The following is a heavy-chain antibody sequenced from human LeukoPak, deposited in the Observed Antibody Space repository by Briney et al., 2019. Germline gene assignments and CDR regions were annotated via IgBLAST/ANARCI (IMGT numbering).Heavy chain of an antibody. CDR3: ARVYYDFWSGYPPFDY. D-gene: IGHD3-3*01. V-gene: IGHV1-2*02. CDR1: GYTFAGYY. CDR2: INPNSGGT. J-gene: IGHJ4*02. Sequence: ASVKVSCKASGYTFAGYYMHWVRQAPGQGLEWVGWINPNSGGTNYAQKFQGRVTMTRDTSISTAYMELSRLRSDDTAVYYCARVYYDFWSGYPPFDYWGQGALVTVSS.